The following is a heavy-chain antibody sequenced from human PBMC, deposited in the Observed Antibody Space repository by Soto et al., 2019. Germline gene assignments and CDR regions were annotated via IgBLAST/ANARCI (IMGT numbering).Heavy chain of an antibody. CDR2: IIPIFGTA. Sequence: RASVKVSCKASGGTFSSYAISWVRQAPGQGLEWMGGIIPIFGTANYAQKFQGRVTITADESTSTAYMELSSLRSEDTAVYYCARDRAKGDSSGWYSAGNWFDPWGQGTLVTVSS. J-gene: IGHJ5*02. CDR1: GGTFSSYA. D-gene: IGHD6-19*01. CDR3: ARDRAKGDSSGWYSAGNWFDP. V-gene: IGHV1-69*13.